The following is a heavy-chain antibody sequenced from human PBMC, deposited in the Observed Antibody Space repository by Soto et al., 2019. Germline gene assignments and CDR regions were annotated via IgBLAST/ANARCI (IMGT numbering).Heavy chain of an antibody. CDR3: ARGPKQTPRHSNSWFVPDY. CDR1: GYTFPDYY. CDR2: INPKSGVT. D-gene: IGHD6-13*01. Sequence: QLHLVQSGAEVKKPGASVRVSCKASGYTFPDYYIHWVRQAPGQGLEWMGWINPKSGVTNSAQKFQCSITMTRDTSITTAYLELRSLRSDDTAVYYCARGPKQTPRHSNSWFVPDYWGQGSLVNVSS. J-gene: IGHJ4*02. V-gene: IGHV1-2*02.